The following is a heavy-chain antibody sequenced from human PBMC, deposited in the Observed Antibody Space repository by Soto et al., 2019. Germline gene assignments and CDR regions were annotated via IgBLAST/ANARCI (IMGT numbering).Heavy chain of an antibody. CDR2: IIPILGIA. D-gene: IGHD3-9*01. J-gene: IGHJ4*02. V-gene: IGHV1-69*08. CDR1: GGTFSSYT. CDR3: ARDRNGKILTGYVD. Sequence: QVQLVQSGAEVKKPGSSVKVSCKASGGTFSSYTISWVRQAPGQGLEWMGRIIPILGIANYAQKFQGRVTITADKXXSKAYMELSSLRSEDTAVYYCARDRNGKILTGYVDWGQGTLVTVSS.